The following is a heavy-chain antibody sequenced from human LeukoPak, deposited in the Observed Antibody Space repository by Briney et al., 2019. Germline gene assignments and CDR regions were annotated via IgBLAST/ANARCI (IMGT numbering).Heavy chain of an antibody. CDR2: ISYSGRI. CDR1: GGPISSHY. CDR3: ARGAGWWDY. V-gene: IGHV4-59*11. D-gene: IGHD2-15*01. Sequence: PSEALSLTCTVSGGPISSHYWSWIRQPPGEGLEWIGYISYSGRINYNPSLKSRVTLSLDTSKNQFSLTLTSVTAADTAVYYCARGAGWWDYWGQGTLVTVSS. J-gene: IGHJ4*02.